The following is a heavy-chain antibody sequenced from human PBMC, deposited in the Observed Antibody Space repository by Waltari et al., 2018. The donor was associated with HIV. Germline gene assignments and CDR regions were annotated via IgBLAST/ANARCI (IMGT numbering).Heavy chain of an antibody. Sequence: EVQLLESGGGLVQPGGSLRLSCAASGFTFSNYAMNWVRQAPGKGLEWVSAISDRGVSTYYADSVKGRFTISRDNSKDTLYLQMNSLRAEDTAVYYCAKDLLGGGGGDYWGQGTLVTVSS. V-gene: IGHV3-23*01. CDR3: AKDLLGGGGGDY. CDR2: ISDRGVST. CDR1: GFTFSNYA. J-gene: IGHJ4*02. D-gene: IGHD2-15*01.